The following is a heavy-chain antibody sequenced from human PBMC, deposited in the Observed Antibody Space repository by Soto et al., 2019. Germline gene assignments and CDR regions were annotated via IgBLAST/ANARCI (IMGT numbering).Heavy chain of an antibody. J-gene: IGHJ6*02. D-gene: IGHD6-13*01. CDR2: IDPSDSYT. Sequence: GESLKISCKGSGYSFTSYWISWVRQMPGKGLEWMGRIDPSDSYTNYSPSFQGHVTISADKSTSTAYLQWSSLKASDTAMYYCARIAAARGRYYYYGMDVWGQGTTVTVSS. V-gene: IGHV5-10-1*01. CDR3: ARIAAARGRYYYYGMDV. CDR1: GYSFTSYW.